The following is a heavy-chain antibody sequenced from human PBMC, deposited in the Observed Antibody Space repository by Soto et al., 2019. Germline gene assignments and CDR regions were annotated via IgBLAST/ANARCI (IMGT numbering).Heavy chain of an antibody. V-gene: IGHV3-23*01. Sequence: EVQLLESGGGLVQPGGSLRLSCAASGFTFSSYAMSWVRQAPGKGLEWVSAMSGSGGSTYYADSVKGRFTISRDNSKNTLYLQMNSLRAEDTAVYYCAKSFRGPRDSFDIWGQGTMVTVSS. J-gene: IGHJ3*02. CDR1: GFTFSSYA. CDR2: MSGSGGST. CDR3: AKSFRGPRDSFDI. D-gene: IGHD3-16*01.